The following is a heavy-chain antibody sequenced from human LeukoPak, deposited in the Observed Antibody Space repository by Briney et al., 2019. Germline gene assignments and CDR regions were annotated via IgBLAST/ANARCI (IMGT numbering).Heavy chain of an antibody. CDR2: IYTSGST. V-gene: IGHV4-61*02. D-gene: IGHD5-18*01. Sequence: PSETLSLTCTVSGVSISSGSYYWSWIRQPAGKGLEWIGRIYTSGSTNYNPSLKSRVTISVDTSKNQFSLKLSSVTAADPAVYYCARIYVGYSYGSVNYYYYYYMDVWGKGTTATVSS. CDR1: GVSISSGSYY. CDR3: ARIYVGYSYGSVNYYYYYYMDV. J-gene: IGHJ6*03.